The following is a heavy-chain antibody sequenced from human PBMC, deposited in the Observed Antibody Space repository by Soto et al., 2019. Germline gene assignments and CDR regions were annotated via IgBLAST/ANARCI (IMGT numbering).Heavy chain of an antibody. CDR3: ASFSIAATDPYGMDV. D-gene: IGHD6-13*01. Sequence: QVQLVQSGAEVKKPGASVKVSCKASGYTFTSXXXXXXXQXPGQGREGMGWISAYNGNTNYAQKLQGRVTXTTDTSTSTAXXXLRXXXSDDTAVYYCASFSIAATDPYGMDVWGQGTTVTVSS. V-gene: IGHV1-18*01. CDR1: GYTFTSXX. CDR2: ISAYNGNT. J-gene: IGHJ6*02.